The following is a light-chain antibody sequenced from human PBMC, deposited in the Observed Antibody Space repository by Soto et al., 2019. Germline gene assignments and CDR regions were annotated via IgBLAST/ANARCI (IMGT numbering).Light chain of an antibody. J-gene: IGKJ1*01. V-gene: IGKV3-15*01. CDR1: QSVSLS. CDR3: QQYHIWPSWT. Sequence: EIVLTHSPATLSVSLGDSATLSCRASQSVSLSLAWYQMRPGQPPRLLIYGASTRATDIPARFSGSGSGTHFTLTISSLQSEDFAVYFCQQYHIWPSWTFGQGTKVELK. CDR2: GAS.